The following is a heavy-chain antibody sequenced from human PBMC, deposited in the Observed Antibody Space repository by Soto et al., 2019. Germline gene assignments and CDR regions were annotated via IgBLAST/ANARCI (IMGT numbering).Heavy chain of an antibody. V-gene: IGHV4-31*03. CDR2: IYYSGST. CDR3: AREGRVRYYDSDDAFDI. Sequence: SETLCLTCTVSGGSISSGGYYWSWIRQHPGKGLEWIGYIYYSGSTYYNPSLKSRVTISVDTSKNQFSLKLSSVTAADTAVYYCAREGRVRYYDSDDAFDIWGQGTMVTVSS. CDR1: GGSISSGGYY. J-gene: IGHJ3*02. D-gene: IGHD3-22*01.